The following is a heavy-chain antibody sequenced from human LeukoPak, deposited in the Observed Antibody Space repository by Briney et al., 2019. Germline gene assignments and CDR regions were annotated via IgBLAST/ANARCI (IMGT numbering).Heavy chain of an antibody. J-gene: IGHJ3*02. CDR3: ARGCSGGSCYEAFDI. V-gene: IGHV4-34*01. CDR2: INHSGST. D-gene: IGHD2-15*01. CDR1: GGSFSGYY. Sequence: ASETLSLTCAVYGGSFSGYYWSWIRQPPGKGLEWIGEINHSGSTNYNPSLKSRVTISVDTSKNQFSLKLSSVTAADTAVYYCARGCSGGSCYEAFDIWGQGTMVTVSS.